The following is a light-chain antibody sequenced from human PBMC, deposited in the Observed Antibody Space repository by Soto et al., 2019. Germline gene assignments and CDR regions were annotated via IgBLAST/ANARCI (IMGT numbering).Light chain of an antibody. V-gene: IGLV2-14*01. CDR3: TSYASSTTHVV. CDR2: DLS. CDR1: SSDVGAHKY. Sequence: QSALTQPASVSGSPGQSITISCTGTSSDVGAHKYVSWYQQHPGKAPTLMIYDLSNRPSGVSDRFSGSKSDNTASLTISGLQAEDEADYFCTSYASSTTHVVFGGGTKVTVL. J-gene: IGLJ2*01.